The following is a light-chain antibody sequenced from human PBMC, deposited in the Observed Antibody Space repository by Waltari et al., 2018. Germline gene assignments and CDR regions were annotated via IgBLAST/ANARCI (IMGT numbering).Light chain of an antibody. CDR1: QSVRSY. CDR2: DTA. J-gene: IGKJ5*01. CDR3: QRRYSWPPIT. Sequence: EVVLTQSPATLSLSPGERATLSCRASQSVRSYLGWYQQKPGQAPRLLISDTANGATGVPARVSGSGSGTDFTLTISSLEPEDFAVYYCQRRYSWPPITFGEGTRLEIK. V-gene: IGKV3-11*01.